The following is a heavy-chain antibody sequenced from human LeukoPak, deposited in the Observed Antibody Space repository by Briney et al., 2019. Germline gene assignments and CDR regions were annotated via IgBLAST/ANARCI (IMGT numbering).Heavy chain of an antibody. D-gene: IGHD1-26*01. CDR3: ARLSGVGALDY. J-gene: IGHJ4*02. CDR2: IYYSGST. V-gene: IGHV4-39*01. CDR1: GGSISSSSYY. Sequence: SETLSLTCTVSGGSISSSSYYWGWICQPPGKGLEWIGSIYYSGSTYYNPSLKSRVTISVDTSKNQFSLKLSSVTAADTAVYYCARLSGVGALDYWGQGTLVTVSS.